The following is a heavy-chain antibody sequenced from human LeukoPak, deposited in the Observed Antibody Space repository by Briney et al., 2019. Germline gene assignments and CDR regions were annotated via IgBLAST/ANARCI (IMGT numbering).Heavy chain of an antibody. D-gene: IGHD3-10*01. V-gene: IGHV3-30-3*01. CDR3: ARDRGDSAFDI. J-gene: IGHJ3*02. CDR1: GFTFSSYA. Sequence: PGGSLRLSCAASGFTFSSYAMHWVRQAPGKGLEWVAVISYDGSNKYYADSVKGRFTISRDNSKNTLYLQMNSLRAEDTAVYYCARDRGDSAFDIWGQGTMVTVSS. CDR2: ISYDGSNK.